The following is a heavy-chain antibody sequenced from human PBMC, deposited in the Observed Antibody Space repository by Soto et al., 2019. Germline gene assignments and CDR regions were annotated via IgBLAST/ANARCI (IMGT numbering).Heavy chain of an antibody. V-gene: IGHV1-3*01. CDR1: GYTFTSYA. D-gene: IGHD6-13*01. CDR2: INAGNGNT. J-gene: IGHJ6*02. Sequence: GASVKVSCKASGYTFTSYAMHWVRQAPGQRLEWMGWINAGNGNTKYSQKFQGRFTISRDDSKNTAYLQMNSLKTEDTAVYYCTPTLPYSSSWASNYYYGMDVWGQGTTVTVSS. CDR3: TPTLPYSSSWASNYYYGMDV.